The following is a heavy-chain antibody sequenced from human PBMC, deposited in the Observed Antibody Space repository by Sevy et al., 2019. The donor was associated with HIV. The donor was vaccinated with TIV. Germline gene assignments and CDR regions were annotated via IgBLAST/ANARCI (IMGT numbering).Heavy chain of an antibody. CDR2: ISYDGRNNK. CDR1: GFTFSDYS. D-gene: IGHD3-16*01. Sequence: GGSLRLSCAASGFTFSDYSMHWVRQAPGKGLEWVAVISYDGRNNKYNGDSVKGRFTISRDNSKNTLYLQMNSLRVEAKAIYYCAKDRGEILHSGFDYWGQGTLVTVSS. J-gene: IGHJ4*02. V-gene: IGHV3-30*04. CDR3: AKDRGEILHSGFDY.